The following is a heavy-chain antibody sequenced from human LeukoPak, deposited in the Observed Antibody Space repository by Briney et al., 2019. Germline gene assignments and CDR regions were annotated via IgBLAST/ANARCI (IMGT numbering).Heavy chain of an antibody. CDR1: GFTFSSYA. CDR2: ISYDGSNK. V-gene: IGHV3-30*04. CDR3: ARDRRLLISPQYYFDY. D-gene: IGHD3-3*02. J-gene: IGHJ4*02. Sequence: GGSLRLSCAASGFTFSSYAMHWVRQAPGKGLEWVAVISYDGSNKYYADSVKGRFTIPRDNSKNTLYLQMNSLRAEDTAVYYCARDRRLLISPQYYFDYWGQGTPVTVSS.